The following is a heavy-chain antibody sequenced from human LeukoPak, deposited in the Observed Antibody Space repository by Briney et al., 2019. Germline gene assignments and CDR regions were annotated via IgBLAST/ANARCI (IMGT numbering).Heavy chain of an antibody. CDR2: IVVGSGNT. D-gene: IGHD2-15*01. Sequence: SVKVSCKASGFTFTSSAMKWVRQARGQRLEWIGWIVVGSGNTNYAQKFQERVTITRDMSTSTAYMELSSLRSEDTAVYYCARESSCCVVGIYDYWGQGTLVTVSS. J-gene: IGHJ4*02. V-gene: IGHV1-58*02. CDR1: GFTFTSSA. CDR3: ARESSCCVVGIYDY.